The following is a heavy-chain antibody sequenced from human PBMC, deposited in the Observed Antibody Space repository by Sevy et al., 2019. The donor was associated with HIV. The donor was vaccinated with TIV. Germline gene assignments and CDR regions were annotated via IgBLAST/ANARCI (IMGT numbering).Heavy chain of an antibody. CDR2: ISGSGGST. CDR3: ATRIPPHANYGMDV. CDR1: GFTFSSYA. V-gene: IGHV3-23*01. J-gene: IGHJ6*02. Sequence: GGSLRLSCAASGFTFSSYAMSWVRQAPGKGLEWVSAISGSGGSTYYADSVKGRFTISRDNSKNTLYLQMNSLRAEETAVYYCATRIPPHANYGMDVWGQGTTVTVSS.